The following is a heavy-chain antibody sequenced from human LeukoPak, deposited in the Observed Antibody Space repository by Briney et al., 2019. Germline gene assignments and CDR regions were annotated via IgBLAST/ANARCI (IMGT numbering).Heavy chain of an antibody. J-gene: IGHJ3*02. D-gene: IGHD6-13*01. CDR2: INPSGGST. Sequence: ASVKVSCKASGYTFTSYYMHWVRQAPGQGLEWMGIINPSGGSTSYAQKFQGRVTMTRDTSTSTVYMELSSLRSEDTAVYYCAKLARAAASHDAFDIWGQGTMVTVSS. CDR3: AKLARAAASHDAFDI. V-gene: IGHV1-46*01. CDR1: GYTFTSYY.